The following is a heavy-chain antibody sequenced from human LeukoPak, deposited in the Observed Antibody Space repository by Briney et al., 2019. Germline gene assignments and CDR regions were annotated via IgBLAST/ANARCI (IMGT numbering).Heavy chain of an antibody. CDR3: ASSGDSSPPRFIA. D-gene: IGHD3-22*01. CDR1: GGTFSSYA. V-gene: IGHV1-69*05. CDR2: IIPIFGTA. Sequence: PVKVSCKASGGTFSSYAISWVRQAPGQGLEWMGGIIPIFGTANYAQKFQGRVTITTDESTSTAYMELSSLRSEDTAVYYCASSGDSSPPRFIAWGQGTLVTVSS. J-gene: IGHJ5*02.